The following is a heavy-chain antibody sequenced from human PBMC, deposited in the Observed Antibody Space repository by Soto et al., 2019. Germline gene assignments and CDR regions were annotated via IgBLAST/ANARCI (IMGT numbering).Heavy chain of an antibody. D-gene: IGHD3-3*01. CDR3: ARRSRFLESNFDY. CDR2: IYYSGST. Sequence: SETLSLTCTASGGSISSGGYYWSWIRQHPGKGLEWIGYIYYSGSTYYNPSLKSRVTISVDTSKNQFSLKLSSVTAADTAVYYCARRSRFLESNFDYWGQGTLVTVSS. J-gene: IGHJ4*02. CDR1: GGSISSGGYY. V-gene: IGHV4-31*03.